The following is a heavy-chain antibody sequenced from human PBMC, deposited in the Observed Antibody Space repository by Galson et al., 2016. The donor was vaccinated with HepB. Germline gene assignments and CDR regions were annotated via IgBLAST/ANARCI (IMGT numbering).Heavy chain of an antibody. V-gene: IGHV3-23*01. D-gene: IGHD1-26*01. J-gene: IGHJ4*02. Sequence: SLRLSCAASGFTFSSYAMSWVRQSPGEGLEWVSSISSSGEHISYADSVKGRFTISRDNSKNTVSLLMSSLTADDTAIYYCAKVGFSDLDYWGQGTLVTVSS. CDR2: ISSSGEHI. CDR1: GFTFSSYA. CDR3: AKVGFSDLDY.